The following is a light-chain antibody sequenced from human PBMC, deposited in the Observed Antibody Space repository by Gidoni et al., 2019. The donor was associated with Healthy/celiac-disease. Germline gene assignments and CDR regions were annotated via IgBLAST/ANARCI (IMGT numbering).Light chain of an antibody. Sequence: SQSVSSSYLAWYQQKPGQAPRLLIYGASSRATGIPDRFSGSGSGTDFTLTISRLEPEDFAVYYCQQYGSSPWTFGQGTKVEIK. V-gene: IGKV3-20*01. CDR3: QQYGSSPWT. CDR1: QSVSSSY. CDR2: GAS. J-gene: IGKJ1*01.